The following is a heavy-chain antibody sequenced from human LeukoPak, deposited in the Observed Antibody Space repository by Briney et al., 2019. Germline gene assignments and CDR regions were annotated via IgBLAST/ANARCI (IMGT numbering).Heavy chain of an antibody. J-gene: IGHJ3*02. CDR1: GGSFSGYY. CDR3: ARVYEMATMAFDI. Sequence: SETLSLTCAVYGGSFSGYYWSWIRQPPGKGLEWIGEINHSGSTNYNPSLRSRVTISVDTSKNQFSLKLSSVTAADTAVYYCARVYEMATMAFDIWGQGTMVTVSS. CDR2: INHSGST. V-gene: IGHV4-34*01. D-gene: IGHD5-24*01.